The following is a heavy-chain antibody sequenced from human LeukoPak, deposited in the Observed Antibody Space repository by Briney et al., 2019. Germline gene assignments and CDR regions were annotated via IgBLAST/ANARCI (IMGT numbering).Heavy chain of an antibody. CDR2: IYYSGST. V-gene: IGHV4-59*01. CDR1: GGSISSYY. D-gene: IGHD3-10*01. J-gene: IGHJ6*02. CDR3: ARDRVVRGVITYYYYGMDV. Sequence: PSETLSLTCTVSGGSISSYYWSWIRRPPGKGLEWIGYIYYSGSTNYNPSLKSRVTISVDTSKNQFSLKLSSVTAADTAVYYCARDRVVRGVITYYYYGMDVWGQGTTVTVSS.